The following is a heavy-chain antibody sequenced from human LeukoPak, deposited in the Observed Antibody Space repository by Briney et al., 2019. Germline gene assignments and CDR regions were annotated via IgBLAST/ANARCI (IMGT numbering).Heavy chain of an antibody. CDR3: ARTVSLGWFDP. CDR2: VHTSGNP. D-gene: IGHD2-2*01. J-gene: IGHJ5*02. Sequence: SETLSLTCSVSGASISSGSDYWSWIRQPAGKALEWIGRVHTSGNPNYNPSLESRVSISIDRSKNQFSLELNSVTAADTAVYYCARTVSLGWFDPWGQGTLVTVSS. V-gene: IGHV4-61*02. CDR1: GASISSGSDY.